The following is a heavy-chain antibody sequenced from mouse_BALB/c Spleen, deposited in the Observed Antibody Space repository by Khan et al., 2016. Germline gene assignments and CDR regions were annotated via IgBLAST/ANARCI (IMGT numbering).Heavy chain of an antibody. Sequence: QVQLQQSGAELARPGASVKMSCKASGYTFTSYTMHWVKQRPGQGLEWIGYFIPSSGYTNYNQKFKDKATLTADKSSSTAYMQLNSLTSEDSAVYYCARGGWLLGYFDYWGQGTTLTVSS. J-gene: IGHJ2*01. V-gene: IGHV1-4*01. D-gene: IGHD2-3*01. CDR3: ARGGWLLGYFDY. CDR2: FIPSSGYT. CDR1: GYTFTSYT.